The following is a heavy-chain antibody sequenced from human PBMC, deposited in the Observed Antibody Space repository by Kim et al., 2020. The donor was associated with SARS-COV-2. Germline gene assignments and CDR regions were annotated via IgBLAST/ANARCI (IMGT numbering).Heavy chain of an antibody. J-gene: IGHJ6*02. Sequence: GGSLRLSCAASGFSFSRYWMSWVRQAPGKGLEWVANIDQNGSKKFYLDSVKGRFTISRDNAKNSVYLQISSLRAEDRAVYYCAKEQSTTWSGGAHHYGMDVWGQGTTVTVSS. D-gene: IGHD6-13*01. CDR3: AKEQSTTWSGGAHHYGMDV. V-gene: IGHV3-7*01. CDR1: GFSFSRYW. CDR2: IDQNGSKK.